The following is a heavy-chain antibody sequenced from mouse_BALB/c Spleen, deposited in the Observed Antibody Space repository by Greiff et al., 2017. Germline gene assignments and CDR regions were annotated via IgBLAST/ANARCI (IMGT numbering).Heavy chain of an antibody. V-gene: IGHV7-3*02. J-gene: IGHJ1*01. Sequence: EVQGVESGGGLVQPGGSLRLSCATSGFTFTDYYMSWVRQPPGKALEWLGFIRNKANGYTTEYSASVKGRFTISRDNSQSILYLQMNTLRAEDSATYYCARVPSITTGGCDVWGAGTTVTVSS. D-gene: IGHD1-2*01. CDR1: GFTFTDYY. CDR2: IRNKANGYTT. CDR3: ARVPSITTGGCDV.